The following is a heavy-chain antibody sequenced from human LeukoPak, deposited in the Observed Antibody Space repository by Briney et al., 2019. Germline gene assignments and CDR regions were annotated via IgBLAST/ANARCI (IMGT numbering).Heavy chain of an antibody. D-gene: IGHD1-7*01. V-gene: IGHV3-23*01. CDR3: ARDSIYCRGTTCLLMDV. J-gene: IGHJ6*04. Sequence: GGSLRLSCAASGFIFNTYAMSWVRQAPGKGLEWVSMITSGGRSTYYADSVQGRFTISRDNSRNTVYLQMDSLTAEDTAVSYCARDSIYCRGTTCLLMDVWGKGTTVTVSS. CDR1: GFIFNTYA. CDR2: ITSGGRST.